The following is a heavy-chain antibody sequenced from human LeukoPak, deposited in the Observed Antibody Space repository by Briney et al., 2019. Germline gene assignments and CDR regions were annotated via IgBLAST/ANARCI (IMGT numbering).Heavy chain of an antibody. CDR3: ARHAARLPFDP. V-gene: IGHV1-2*02. D-gene: IGHD6-6*01. CDR1: GYTFTGYY. CDR2: INPNSGGT. Sequence: ASVKVSCKASGYTFTGYYMHWVRQAPGQGLEWMGWINPNSGGTSYAQKFQGRVTMTRDTSISTAYMELSRLRSDDTAVYYCARHAARLPFDPWGQGTLVTVSS. J-gene: IGHJ5*02.